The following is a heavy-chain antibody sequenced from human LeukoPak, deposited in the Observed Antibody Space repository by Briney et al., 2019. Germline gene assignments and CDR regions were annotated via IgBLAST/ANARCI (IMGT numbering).Heavy chain of an antibody. J-gene: IGHJ4*02. CDR1: GGTSTTDA. CDR2: IIPIFGTA. V-gene: IGHV1-69*01. D-gene: IGHD3-10*01. CDR3: ARPMVRGTGEDPFDY. Sequence: SVKGSSTASGGTSTTDAISWMRQAPGQGLEWMGGIIPIFGTANYAQKFQGRVTITADESTSTAYVELSSLRYKDTAVYDCARPMVRGTGEDPFDYWGQGTLVTVSS.